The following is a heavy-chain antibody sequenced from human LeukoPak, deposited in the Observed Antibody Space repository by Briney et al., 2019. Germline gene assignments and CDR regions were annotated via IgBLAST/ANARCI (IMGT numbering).Heavy chain of an antibody. CDR3: ARAGYSSSLVLYPYYYYGMDV. Sequence: SVKVSCMASGGTFSSHAISWVRQAPGQGLEWMGRIIPILGIANYAQKFQGRVTITADKSTSTAYMELSSLRSEDTAVYYCARAGYSSSLVLYPYYYYGMDVWGQGTTVTVSS. V-gene: IGHV1-69*10. J-gene: IGHJ6*02. CDR1: GGTFSSHA. D-gene: IGHD6-13*01. CDR2: IIPILGIA.